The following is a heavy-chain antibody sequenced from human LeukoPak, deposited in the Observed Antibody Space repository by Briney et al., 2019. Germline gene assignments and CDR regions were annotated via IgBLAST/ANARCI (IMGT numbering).Heavy chain of an antibody. CDR3: ARATFSYWGSYSVLDY. V-gene: IGHV7-4-1*02. J-gene: IGHJ4*02. CDR1: GYTFTSYA. D-gene: IGHD3-16*01. CDR2: INTNTGNP. Sequence: ASVKVSCEASGYTFTSYAMNWVRQAPGQGLEWMGWINTNTGNPTYAQGFTGRFVFSLGTSVSTAYLQISSLKAEDTAVYYCARATFSYWGSYSVLDYWGRGTLVTVSS.